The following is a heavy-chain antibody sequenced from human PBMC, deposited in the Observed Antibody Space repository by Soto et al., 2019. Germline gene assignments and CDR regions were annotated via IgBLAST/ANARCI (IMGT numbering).Heavy chain of an antibody. Sequence: PGESLKISCQCSGYTFSNFWIGWVRQLPGKGLEWMGIIYLGDHETRYSPSFHGKVTISADKSINTAYLQWNSLEASDTAFYFCARSPRSSPYFDYWGQGALVTVSS. CDR1: GYTFSNFW. CDR2: IYLGDHET. J-gene: IGHJ4*02. D-gene: IGHD6-13*01. CDR3: ARSPRSSPYFDY. V-gene: IGHV5-51*01.